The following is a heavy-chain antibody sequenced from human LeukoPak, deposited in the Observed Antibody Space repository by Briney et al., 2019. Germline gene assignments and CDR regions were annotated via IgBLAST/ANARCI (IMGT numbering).Heavy chain of an antibody. J-gene: IGHJ3*02. D-gene: IGHD3-22*01. CDR1: GFTASSNY. Sequence: GGSLRLSCAASGFTASSNYMSWVRQAPGKGLERVSVIYSGGSTYYADSVKGRFTISRDNSKNTLYLQMNSLRAEDTAVYYCARDGFSSGYPYDAFDIWGQGTMVTVSS. CDR3: ARDGFSSGYPYDAFDI. CDR2: IYSGGST. V-gene: IGHV3-53*01.